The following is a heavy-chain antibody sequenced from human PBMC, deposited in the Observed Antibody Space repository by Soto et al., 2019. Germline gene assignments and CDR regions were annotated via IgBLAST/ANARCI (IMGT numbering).Heavy chain of an antibody. CDR2: INHSGST. J-gene: IGHJ4*02. D-gene: IGHD5-18*01. Sequence: SETLSLTCAVYGGSFSGYYWSWIRQPPGKGLEWIGEINHSGSTNYNPSLKSRVTISVDTSKNQFSLKLSSVTAADTAVYYCAREAGDTAMGKPLQFDYWGQGTLVTVSS. V-gene: IGHV4-34*01. CDR3: AREAGDTAMGKPLQFDY. CDR1: GGSFSGYY.